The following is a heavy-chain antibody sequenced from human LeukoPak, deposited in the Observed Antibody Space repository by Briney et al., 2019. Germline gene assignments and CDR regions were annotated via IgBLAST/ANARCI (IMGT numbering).Heavy chain of an antibody. CDR1: GFILSSYS. CDR3: ARSNYYDSSGYYYDY. J-gene: IGHJ4*02. Sequence: GGSLRLSCAASGFILSSYSMNWVRQAPGKGLEWVSSISSRGSYIYYADSVKGRFTISRDNAKKSLYLQVNSLRAEDTAVYYCARSNYYDSSGYYYDYWGQGTLVTVSS. CDR2: ISSRGSYI. D-gene: IGHD3-22*01. V-gene: IGHV3-21*01.